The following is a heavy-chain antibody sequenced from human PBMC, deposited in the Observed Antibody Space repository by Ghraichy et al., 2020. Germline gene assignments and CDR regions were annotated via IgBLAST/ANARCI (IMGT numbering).Heavy chain of an antibody. J-gene: IGHJ4*02. Sequence: GESLNISCAVSGFTFSDHYMDWVRQAPGKGLEWVGRTRNKTYSYTTEYAASVKGRFTISRDDSKNSLYLQMNSLKTEDTAVYYCARDGVVRGISFFDYWGQGTLVTVSS. CDR1: GFTFSDHY. D-gene: IGHD3-10*01. CDR2: TRNKTYSYTT. V-gene: IGHV3-72*01. CDR3: ARDGVVRGISFFDY.